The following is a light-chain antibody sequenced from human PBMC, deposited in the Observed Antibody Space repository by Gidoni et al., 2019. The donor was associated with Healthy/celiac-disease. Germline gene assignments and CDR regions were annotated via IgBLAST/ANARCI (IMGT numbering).Light chain of an antibody. J-gene: IGLJ1*01. Sequence: SYQPTQPPAVPVSPGQTASITCSGDKLGDKYACWYQQKPGQSPVLVIYQDSKRPSGIPERFSGSNSGNTATLTISGTQAMDEADYYCQAWDSSTFYVFGTGTKVTVL. CDR2: QDS. V-gene: IGLV3-1*01. CDR1: KLGDKY. CDR3: QAWDSSTFYV.